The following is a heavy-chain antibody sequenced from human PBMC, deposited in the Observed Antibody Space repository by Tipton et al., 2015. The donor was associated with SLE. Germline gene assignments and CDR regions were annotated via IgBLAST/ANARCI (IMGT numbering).Heavy chain of an antibody. CDR3: AREKSGHGYFDS. V-gene: IGHV4-4*07. J-gene: IGHJ4*02. CDR1: GASISTYY. CDR2: MRHSGIT. D-gene: IGHD5-12*01. Sequence: TLSLTCSVSGASISTYYWGWIRQAPGRGLEWVGCMRHSGITNYNPSLKSRVTMSVDTSKNQFSLRLISVTAADTAVYYCAREKSGHGYFDSWGQGSLVTVSS.